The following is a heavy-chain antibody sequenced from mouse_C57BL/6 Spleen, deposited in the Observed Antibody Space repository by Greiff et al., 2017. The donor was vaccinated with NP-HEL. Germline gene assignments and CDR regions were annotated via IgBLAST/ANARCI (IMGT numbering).Heavy chain of an antibody. CDR3: AREADYDGYYFDY. D-gene: IGHD2-4*01. CDR1: GYSITSGYY. Sequence: EVQLQQSGPGLVKPSQSLSLTCSVTGYSITSGYYWNWIRQFPGNKLEWMGDISYDGSNNYNPSLKNRISITRDTSKNQFFLKLNSVTTEDTATYYCAREADYDGYYFDYWGQGTTLTVSS. CDR2: ISYDGSN. J-gene: IGHJ2*01. V-gene: IGHV3-6*01.